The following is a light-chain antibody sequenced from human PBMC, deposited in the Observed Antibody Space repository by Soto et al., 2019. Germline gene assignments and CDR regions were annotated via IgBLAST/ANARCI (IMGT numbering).Light chain of an antibody. CDR2: GAS. Sequence: EMVMTQSPATLSVSPGERATLSCRASQSVGSNLAWYQQKPGQAPRVLVFGASTRATGVPARFSGSGSGTDFTLTINGLQSEDFAVYYCQQSYSTLWTFGQGTKVEIK. CDR1: QSVGSN. J-gene: IGKJ1*01. V-gene: IGKV3-15*01. CDR3: QQSYSTLWT.